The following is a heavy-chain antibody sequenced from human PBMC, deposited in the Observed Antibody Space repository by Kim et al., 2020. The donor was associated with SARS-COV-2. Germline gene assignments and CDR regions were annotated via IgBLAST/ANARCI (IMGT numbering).Heavy chain of an antibody. CDR2: GTAM. V-gene: IGHV3-11*04. Sequence: GTAMYYSDSVRGRVTISRDNAKNSLYLQMNSLRAEDTAVYYCATGGGSIAYWGQGTLVAVSS. J-gene: IGHJ4*02. CDR3: ATGGGSIAY. D-gene: IGHD6-13*01.